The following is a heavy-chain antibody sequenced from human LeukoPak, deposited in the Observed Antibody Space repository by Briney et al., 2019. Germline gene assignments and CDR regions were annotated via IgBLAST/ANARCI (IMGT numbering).Heavy chain of an antibody. D-gene: IGHD4-23*01. J-gene: IGHJ3*02. Sequence: SETLSLTCAVYGGSFSSYYWSWIRQPPGKGLEWIGEINHSGSTNYNPSLKSRVTISVDTSKNQFSLKLSSVTAADTAVYYCARASTVADAFDIWGQGTMVTVSS. CDR1: GGSFSSYY. CDR3: ARASTVADAFDI. CDR2: INHSGST. V-gene: IGHV4-34*01.